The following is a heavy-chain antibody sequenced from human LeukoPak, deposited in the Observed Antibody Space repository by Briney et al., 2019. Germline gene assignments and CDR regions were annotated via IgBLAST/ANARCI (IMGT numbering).Heavy chain of an antibody. CDR1: GGSFSGYY. CDR2: INHSGST. V-gene: IGHV4-34*01. CDR3: ARGEFYSSRLDY. Sequence: SETLSLTCAVYGGSFSGYYWSWIRQPPGKGLEWIGEINHSGSTNYNPSLKSRVTISVDTSKNQFSLKLSSVTAADTAVYYCARGEFYSSRLDYWGQGTLVTVSS. J-gene: IGHJ4*02. D-gene: IGHD6-13*01.